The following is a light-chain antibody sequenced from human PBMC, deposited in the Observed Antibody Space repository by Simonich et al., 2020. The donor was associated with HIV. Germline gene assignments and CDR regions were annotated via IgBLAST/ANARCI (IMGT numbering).Light chain of an antibody. CDR1: SRDVGGYNY. Sequence: QSALTQPASVSGSPGQSITISCTGTSRDVGGYNYVSWYQQHPGKVPKLMIYDVSNRPSGVSNRFSGSKSGNTASLTISGLQAEDEGDYYCSSYTSSSTVVFGGGTKLTVL. V-gene: IGLV2-14*03. CDR3: SSYTSSSTVV. CDR2: DVS. J-gene: IGLJ2*01.